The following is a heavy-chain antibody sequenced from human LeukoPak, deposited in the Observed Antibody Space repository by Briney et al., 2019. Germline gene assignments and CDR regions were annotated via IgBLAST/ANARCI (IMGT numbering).Heavy chain of an antibody. D-gene: IGHD2-2*01. CDR1: GGSITSSSHY. CDR2: MYYSGDT. CDR3: ARDHCSSTSCSSAASWFDP. Sequence: PSETLSLTCTVSGGSITSSSHYWGWVRQPPGKGLEWIATMYYSGDTYYSPSLKSRVTMSLDTSKNQFSLKLTSVTAADTAVYFCARDHCSSTSCSSAASWFDPWGQGTLVTVSS. J-gene: IGHJ5*02. V-gene: IGHV4-39*07.